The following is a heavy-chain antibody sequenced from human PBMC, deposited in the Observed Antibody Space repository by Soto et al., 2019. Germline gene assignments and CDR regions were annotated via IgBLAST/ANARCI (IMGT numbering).Heavy chain of an antibody. Sequence: DVQLVESGGGLVQPGGSLRLSFAASGFTFRSYNLNWVRQAPGKGLDWVSYISSSSATIYYADSVKGRVTISRDNAKNSLYQQMNSMRDDASDMYYCARGGTIAVTTIGDYWGQGTLVTVSS. CDR2: ISSSSATI. CDR1: GFTFRSYN. V-gene: IGHV3-48*02. D-gene: IGHD5-12*01. CDR3: ARGGTIAVTTIGDY. J-gene: IGHJ4*01.